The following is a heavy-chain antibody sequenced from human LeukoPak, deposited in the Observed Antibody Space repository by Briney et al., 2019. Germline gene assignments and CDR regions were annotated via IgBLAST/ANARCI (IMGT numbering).Heavy chain of an antibody. D-gene: IGHD6-13*01. V-gene: IGHV3-30*18. J-gene: IGHJ4*02. CDR3: AKPGIAAAGSYFDY. Sequence: GGSLRLSCAASGFTFSSYGMHWVRQAPGKGLEWAAVISYDGSNKYYADSVKGRFTISRDNSKNTLYLQMNSLRAEDTAVYYCAKPGIAAAGSYFDYWGQGTLVTVSS. CDR1: GFTFSSYG. CDR2: ISYDGSNK.